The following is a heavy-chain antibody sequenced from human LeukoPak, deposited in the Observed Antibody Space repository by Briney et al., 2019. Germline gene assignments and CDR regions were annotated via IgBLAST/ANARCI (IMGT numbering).Heavy chain of an antibody. J-gene: IGHJ4*02. V-gene: IGHV3-7*01. CDR2: IMRDGSEK. CDR1: GFSFSTYW. D-gene: IGHD5-18*01. CDR3: ARDPSRGYSYGYADY. Sequence: GGSLRLSCAASGFSFSTYWMNWVRQPPGKGLEWVANIMRDGSEKYYVDSVKGRFTISRDNAKNSLYLQMNSLRAEDTAVYYCARDPSRGYSYGYADYWGQGGLVIVSS.